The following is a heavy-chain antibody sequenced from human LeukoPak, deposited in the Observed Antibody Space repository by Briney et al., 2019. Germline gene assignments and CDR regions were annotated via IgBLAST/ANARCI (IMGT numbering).Heavy chain of an antibody. D-gene: IGHD3-10*01. CDR1: GGSISSSNW. V-gene: IGHV4-4*02. CDR2: IYHSGST. J-gene: IGHJ4*02. CDR3: ARGYYGFRGYFDY. Sequence: PSETLSLTCAVSGGSISSSNWWSWVRQPPGKGLEWIGEIYHSGSTNYNPSLKSRVTISVDKSKNQFSLKLSSVTAADTAVYYCARGYYGFRGYFDYWGQGTLVTVSS.